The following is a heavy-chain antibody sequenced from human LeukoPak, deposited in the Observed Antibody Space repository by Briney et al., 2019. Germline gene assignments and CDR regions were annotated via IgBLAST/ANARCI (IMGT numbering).Heavy chain of an antibody. D-gene: IGHD2-15*01. J-gene: IGHJ4*02. V-gene: IGHV3-48*01. Sequence: GGSLRLSCAASGFTFSSYSMNLVRQAAGKGLEWVSYISSSSSTIYYADSVKGRFTISRDNAKNSLYLQMNSLRAEDTAVYYCARDIRVVVLLGRARYFDYWGQGTLVTVSS. CDR2: ISSSSSTI. CDR3: ARDIRVVVLLGRARYFDY. CDR1: GFTFSSYS.